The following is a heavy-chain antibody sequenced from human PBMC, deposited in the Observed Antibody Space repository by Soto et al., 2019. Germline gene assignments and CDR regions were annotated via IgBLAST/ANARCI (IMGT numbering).Heavy chain of an antibody. CDR3: ARHESSSSSSYYYYGMDV. CDR2: IYPGDSDT. V-gene: IGHV5-51*01. CDR1: GYSFTSYW. Sequence: GESLKISCKGSGYSFTSYWIGWVRQMPGKGLEWMGIIYPGDSDTRYSPSFQGQVTISADKSISTAYLQWSSLKASDTAMYYCARHESSSSSSYYYYGMDVWGQGTTVTSP. D-gene: IGHD6-6*01. J-gene: IGHJ6*02.